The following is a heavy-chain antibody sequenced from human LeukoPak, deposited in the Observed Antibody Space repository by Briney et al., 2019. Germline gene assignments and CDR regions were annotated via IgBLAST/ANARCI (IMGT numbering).Heavy chain of an antibody. D-gene: IGHD1-7*01. J-gene: IGHJ4*02. V-gene: IGHV3-74*01. Sequence: GSLRLSCAASGFTVSSNYVSWVRQAPGKGLEWVSGISWNSGSIGYADSVEGRFTISRDNAKNTVYLQMNSLRVEDTAVYYCARDLNWNYGDFWGQGTLVTVSS. CDR3: ARDLNWNYGDF. CDR2: ISWNSGSI. CDR1: GFTVSSNY.